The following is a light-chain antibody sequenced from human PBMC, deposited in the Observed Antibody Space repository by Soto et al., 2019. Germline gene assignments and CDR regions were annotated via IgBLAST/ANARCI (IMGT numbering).Light chain of an antibody. J-gene: IGLJ2*01. CDR2: EVS. CDR1: SSDVGGYNY. V-gene: IGLV2-14*01. CDR3: CSYTSSTTPL. Sequence: QSALTQPASVSGSPGQSITISCTGTSSDVGGYNYVSWYQQHPGKAPKLMIHEVSNRPSGVSNRFSGSKSGNTASLTISGLQAEDEADYYCCSYTSSTTPLFGGGTKLTVL.